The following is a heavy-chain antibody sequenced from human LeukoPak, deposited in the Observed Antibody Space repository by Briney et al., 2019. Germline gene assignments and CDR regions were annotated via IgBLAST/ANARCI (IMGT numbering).Heavy chain of an antibody. CDR1: GCGFTSYW. CDR2: IYPGDSDT. Sequence: GESLQSSSHGSGCGFTSYWIGWGRPMAGKGREGRGIIYPGDSDTRYSPSFQGHVTISADKSISTAYLQWSSLKASDTAMYYCARHGGDDASWFDPWGQGTLVTVSS. D-gene: IGHD2-8*01. CDR3: ARHGGDDASWFDP. J-gene: IGHJ5*02. V-gene: IGHV5-51*01.